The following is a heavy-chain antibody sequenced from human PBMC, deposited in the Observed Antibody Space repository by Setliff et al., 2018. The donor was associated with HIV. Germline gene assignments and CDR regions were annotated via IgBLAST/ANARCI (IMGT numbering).Heavy chain of an antibody. CDR1: GYTFTSYA. Sequence: ASVKVSCKTSGYTFTSYAIHWVRRAPGQRLEWMGWINGNNGNTKYSQEFQGRVAFTRDTSATTAYMELSCLRSEDLAVYYCARASSGWYPYYYYYYMDVWGKGTTVTVSS. V-gene: IGHV1-3*03. J-gene: IGHJ6*03. CDR2: INGNNGNT. D-gene: IGHD6-19*01. CDR3: ARASSGWYPYYYYYYMDV.